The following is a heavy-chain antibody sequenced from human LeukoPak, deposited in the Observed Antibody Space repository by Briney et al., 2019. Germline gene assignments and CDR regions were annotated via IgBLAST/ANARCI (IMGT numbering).Heavy chain of an antibody. Sequence: GGSLRLSCAASGFTVSSSYMYWVRQAPGKGLEWVSFFYRGDSTYYADSVKGRFTISRDNSKNTLHLQMNSLRAEDAAVYYCAKGEKTRPFGGVIDYWGQGTLVTVSS. CDR3: AKGEKTRPFGGVIDY. CDR1: GFTVSSSY. J-gene: IGHJ4*02. D-gene: IGHD3-16*02. CDR2: FYRGDST. V-gene: IGHV3-53*01.